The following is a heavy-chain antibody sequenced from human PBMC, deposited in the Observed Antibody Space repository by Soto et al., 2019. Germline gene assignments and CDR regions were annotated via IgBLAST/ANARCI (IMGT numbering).Heavy chain of an antibody. Sequence: GGSLRLSCGASGSTFSSSWMTWVRQAPGKGLEWVANINLDGSERNYVDSVKGRFTISRDNAKNLLYLQMNSLRAEDTAVYYCARDRAYNCFDYWGQGTLVTV. CDR2: INLDGSER. D-gene: IGHD5-18*01. CDR3: ARDRAYNCFDY. CDR1: GSTFSSSW. V-gene: IGHV3-7*04. J-gene: IGHJ4*02.